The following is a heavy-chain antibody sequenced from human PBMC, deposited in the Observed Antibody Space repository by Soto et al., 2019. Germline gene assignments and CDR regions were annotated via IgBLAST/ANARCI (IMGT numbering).Heavy chain of an antibody. D-gene: IGHD2-8*01. V-gene: IGHV4-59*01. J-gene: IGHJ4*02. CDR3: ARVGYCTNGVCYHFDY. CDR1: GGSISSYY. CDR2: IYYSGST. Sequence: SETLSLTCTVSGGSISSYYWSWIRQPPGKGLEWIGYIYYSGSTNYNPSLKSRVTISVDTSKNQFSLKLSSVTAADTAVYYCARVGYCTNGVCYHFDYWGQGTLVTVSS.